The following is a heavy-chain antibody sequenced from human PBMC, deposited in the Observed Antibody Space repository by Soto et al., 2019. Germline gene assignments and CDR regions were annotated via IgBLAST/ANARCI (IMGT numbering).Heavy chain of an antibody. J-gene: IGHJ6*03. CDR3: AREQQQLVILYYYYYMDV. Sequence: QSQTLSLTCAISGDSVSSNSAAWNWIRQSPSRGLEWLGRTYYRSKWYNDYAVSVKSRITINPDTSKNQFSLQLNSVTPEDTAVYYCAREQQQLVILYYYYYMDVWGKGTTVTVSS. V-gene: IGHV6-1*01. D-gene: IGHD6-13*01. CDR1: GDSVSSNSAA. CDR2: TYYRSKWYN.